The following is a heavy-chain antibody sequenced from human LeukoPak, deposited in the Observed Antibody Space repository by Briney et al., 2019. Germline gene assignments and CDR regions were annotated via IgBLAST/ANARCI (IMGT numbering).Heavy chain of an antibody. CDR3: AKDHQEGYLNAFDI. CDR1: GFTFPDYA. D-gene: IGHD5-12*01. Sequence: GGSLRLSCSGSGFTFPDYAMSWVRQAPGKGLEWVSSISGRRNSTYYADSVRGRFTISRDNSKNTLYLQMNSLRADDTAVYYCAKDHQEGYLNAFDIWGHGTMVAVSS. J-gene: IGHJ3*02. CDR2: ISGRRNST. V-gene: IGHV3-23*01.